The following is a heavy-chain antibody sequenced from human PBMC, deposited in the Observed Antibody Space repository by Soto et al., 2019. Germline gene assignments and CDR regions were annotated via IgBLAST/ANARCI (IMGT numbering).Heavy chain of an antibody. Sequence: GGSLRLSCAASGFTFSSCSMNWVRQAPGKGLEWVSYISSSSSTIYYADSVKGRFTISRDNAKNSLYLQMNSLRDEDTAVYYCARVSTPYSSSWYRFDPWGQGTLVTVSS. CDR1: GFTFSSCS. CDR3: ARVSTPYSSSWYRFDP. V-gene: IGHV3-48*02. D-gene: IGHD6-13*01. CDR2: ISSSSSTI. J-gene: IGHJ5*02.